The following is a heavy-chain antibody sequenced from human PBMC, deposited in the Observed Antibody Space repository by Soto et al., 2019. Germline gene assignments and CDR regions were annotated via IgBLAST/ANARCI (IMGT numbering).Heavy chain of an antibody. CDR2: VKSKTDGGSA. J-gene: IGHJ4*01. CDR1: GFPFSNAW. Sequence: GGSLRLSCAASGFPFSNAWINWVSQVPGKGLEWVGRVKSKTDGGSADYAAPVKGRFAVSRDDSKNIVYLQMNNLKIEDTGVYYCTTDSRTTLPEIRFDYWGHGTQVTVSS. V-gene: IGHV3-15*07. CDR3: TTDSRTTLPEIRFDY. D-gene: IGHD1-26*01.